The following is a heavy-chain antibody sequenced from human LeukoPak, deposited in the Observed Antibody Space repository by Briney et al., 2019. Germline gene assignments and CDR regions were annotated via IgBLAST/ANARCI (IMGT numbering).Heavy chain of an antibody. Sequence: SETLSLTCTVSGGSISSSSYYWGWIRQPPGKGLEWIGSIYYSGSTYYNPSLKSRVTISVDTSKNQFSLKLSSVTAADTAVYYCARDQGDIVVVPAAMPLRDAFDIWGQGTMVTVSS. CDR3: ARDQGDIVVVPAAMPLRDAFDI. D-gene: IGHD2-2*01. V-gene: IGHV4-39*07. CDR1: GGSISSSSYY. CDR2: IYYSGST. J-gene: IGHJ3*02.